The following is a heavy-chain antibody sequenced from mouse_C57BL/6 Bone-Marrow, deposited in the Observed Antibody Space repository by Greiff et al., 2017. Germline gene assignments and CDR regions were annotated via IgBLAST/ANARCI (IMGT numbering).Heavy chain of an antibody. V-gene: IGHV1-52*01. CDR2: IDPSDSET. CDR3: ARFGTTVVATDYAMDY. D-gene: IGHD1-1*01. J-gene: IGHJ4*01. CDR1: GYTFTSYW. Sequence: VQLQQPGAELVRPGSSVKLSCKASGYTFTSYWMHWVKQRPIQGLEWIGNIDPSDSETHYNQKFKDKATLTVDKSSSTAYMQLSSLTSEDSAVYYCARFGTTVVATDYAMDYWGQGTSVTVSS.